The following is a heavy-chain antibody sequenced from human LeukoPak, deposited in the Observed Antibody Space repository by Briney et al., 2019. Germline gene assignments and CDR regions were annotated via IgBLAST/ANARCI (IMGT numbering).Heavy chain of an antibody. Sequence: SETLSLTCGVYGGSISSSSYYWGWLRQPPGKGLEGFRSTYYSGSTYYNPSLRSRVTISLPTTKNPFSLKLTSVTAAATSAYYRAGVRGAWGAYTWFDRWGQGTLVTASS. CDR3: AGVRGAWGAYTWFDR. D-gene: IGHD3-16*01. V-gene: IGHV4-39*07. CDR2: TYYSGST. J-gene: IGHJ5*01. CDR1: GGSISSSSYY.